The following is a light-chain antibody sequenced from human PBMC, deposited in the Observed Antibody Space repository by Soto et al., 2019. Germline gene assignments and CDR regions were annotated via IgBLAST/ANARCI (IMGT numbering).Light chain of an antibody. CDR3: QQYGSSPWT. CDR2: AAS. Sequence: EIVLTQSPGTLSLSPGERATLSCRASQSVRNNYLAWYQQKPGQAPRLLIYAASGRATGIPYRFSGSGSGTDFTLTFSRLEPEEFAVYHCQQYGSSPWTFGQGTKVEIK. CDR1: QSVRNNY. J-gene: IGKJ1*01. V-gene: IGKV3-20*01.